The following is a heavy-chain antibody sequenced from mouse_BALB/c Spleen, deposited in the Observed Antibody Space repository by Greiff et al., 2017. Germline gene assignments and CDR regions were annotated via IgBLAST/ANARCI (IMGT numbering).Heavy chain of an antibody. D-gene: IGHD2-10*02. V-gene: IGHV1-4*01. Sequence: VQLQESGAELARPGASVKMSCKASGYTFTSYTMHWVKQRPGQGLEWIGYINPSSGYTNYNQKFKDKATLTADKSSSTAYMQLSSLTSEDSAVYYCAREYGNYYYAMDYWGQGTSVTVSS. CDR1: GYTFTSYT. J-gene: IGHJ4*01. CDR2: INPSSGYT. CDR3: AREYGNYYYAMDY.